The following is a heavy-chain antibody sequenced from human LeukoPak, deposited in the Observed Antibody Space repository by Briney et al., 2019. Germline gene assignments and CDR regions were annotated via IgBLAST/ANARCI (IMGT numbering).Heavy chain of an antibody. V-gene: IGHV5-51*01. CDR3: ARHTGWLYDTSGPYFFDY. J-gene: IGHJ4*02. Sequence: GASLLISCKGSGYTFTDYWIAWVRQLPGKGLEWMGIIYPGDSDTRYSPSFQGQVTISADKSIDTAYLQWNSLKASDTAMYYCARHTGWLYDTSGPYFFDYWGQGTLVTVSS. CDR1: GYTFTDYW. CDR2: IYPGDSDT. D-gene: IGHD3-22*01.